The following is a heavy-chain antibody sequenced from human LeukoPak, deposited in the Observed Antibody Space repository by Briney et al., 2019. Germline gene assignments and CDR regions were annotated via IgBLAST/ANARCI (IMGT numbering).Heavy chain of an antibody. V-gene: IGHV3-48*01. CDR2: ISSSSSTI. CDR1: GFTFSTYW. CDR3: ARGLYCGGDCPTQDFDY. D-gene: IGHD2-21*02. Sequence: GGSLRLSCAASGFTFSTYWMSWVREAPGKGLEWISYISSSSSTIYYADSVKGRFTISRDNAKNSLYLQMNSLRAEDTAVYYCARGLYCGGDCPTQDFDYWGQGTLVTVSS. J-gene: IGHJ4*02.